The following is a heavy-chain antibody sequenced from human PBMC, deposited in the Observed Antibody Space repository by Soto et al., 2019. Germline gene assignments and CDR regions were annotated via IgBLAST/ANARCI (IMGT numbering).Heavy chain of an antibody. CDR1: GGSISSGDYY. Sequence: ASETLSLTCTVSGGSISSGDYYWSWIRQPPGKGLEWIGYIYYSGSTYYNPSLKSRVTISVDTSKNQFSLKLSSVTAADTAVYYCARDASGSGSYFYFDYWGQGTLVTVSS. V-gene: IGHV4-30-4*01. CDR2: IYYSGST. D-gene: IGHD1-26*01. J-gene: IGHJ4*02. CDR3: ARDASGSGSYFYFDY.